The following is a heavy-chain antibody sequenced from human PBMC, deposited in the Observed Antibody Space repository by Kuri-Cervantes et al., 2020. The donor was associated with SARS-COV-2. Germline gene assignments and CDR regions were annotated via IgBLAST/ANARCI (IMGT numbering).Heavy chain of an antibody. J-gene: IGHJ3*02. CDR3: ATGVPTRLFGEELKTEAFDI. D-gene: IGHD3-10*01. V-gene: IGHV1-24*01. Sequence: ASVKVSCKVSGYTLTELSMHWVRQAPGKGLEWMGGFDPEDGETIYAQKFQGRVTMTEDTSTDTAHMELSSLRSEDTAVYYCATGVPTRLFGEELKTEAFDIWGQGTTVTVSS. CDR2: FDPEDGET. CDR1: GYTLTELS.